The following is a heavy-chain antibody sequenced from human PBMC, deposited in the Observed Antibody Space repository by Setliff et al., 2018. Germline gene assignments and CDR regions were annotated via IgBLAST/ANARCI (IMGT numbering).Heavy chain of an antibody. CDR3: AKVNNRFWSGYYPYYYGMDV. CDR2: ISGSGVST. V-gene: IGHV3-23*01. D-gene: IGHD3-3*01. CDR1: GFTFSSYA. J-gene: IGHJ6*02. Sequence: GWSLRLSCAASGFTFSSYAMSWVRQAPGKGLEWVSAISGSGVSTYYADSVKGRFTISRDNSKNTLYLQMNSLRAEDTAVYYCAKVNNRFWSGYYPYYYGMDVWGQGTTVTVSS.